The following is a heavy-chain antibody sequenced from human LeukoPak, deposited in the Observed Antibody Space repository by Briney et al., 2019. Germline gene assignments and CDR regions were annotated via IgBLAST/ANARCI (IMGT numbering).Heavy chain of an antibody. CDR2: IHHDGRI. CDR1: GGSIDSTNW. D-gene: IGHD3-16*02. Sequence: SETLSLTGDVSGGSIDSTNWRNWVRQPPGKGLEWIGEIHHDGRINYNPSLKSRVTLSVDKSKNQFSLRLNSETAADTAMYYCARSHDHLWGNYPDYWGQGTLVTVSS. V-gene: IGHV4/OR15-8*01. CDR3: ARSHDHLWGNYPDY. J-gene: IGHJ4*02.